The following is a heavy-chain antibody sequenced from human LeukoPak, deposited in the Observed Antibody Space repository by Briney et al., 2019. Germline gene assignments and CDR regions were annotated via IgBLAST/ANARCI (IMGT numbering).Heavy chain of an antibody. D-gene: IGHD5-18*01. J-gene: IGHJ4*02. CDR3: ARDLFLRGYDGGIDY. Sequence: GASVKVSCKASGYTFTSYYMHWVRQAPGQGLEWMGIINPSGGSTSYAQKFQGRVTMTRDTSTSTVYMELSSLSSEDTAVYYCARDLFLRGYDGGIDYWGQGTLVTVSS. V-gene: IGHV1-46*01. CDR1: GYTFTSYY. CDR2: INPSGGST.